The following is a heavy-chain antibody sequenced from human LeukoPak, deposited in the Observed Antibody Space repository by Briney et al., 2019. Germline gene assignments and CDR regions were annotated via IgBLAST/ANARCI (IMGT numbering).Heavy chain of an antibody. CDR2: IRYDGSNK. J-gene: IGHJ5*02. Sequence: GGSPRLSCAASGFTFSSYGMHWVRQAPGKGLEWVAFIRYDGSNKYYADSVKGRFTISRDNSKYTLYLQMNSLRAEDTSIYFCAKDTTPPKAGFDPWGQGTLVTVSS. D-gene: IGHD1-14*01. CDR1: GFTFSSYG. CDR3: AKDTTPPKAGFDP. V-gene: IGHV3-30*02.